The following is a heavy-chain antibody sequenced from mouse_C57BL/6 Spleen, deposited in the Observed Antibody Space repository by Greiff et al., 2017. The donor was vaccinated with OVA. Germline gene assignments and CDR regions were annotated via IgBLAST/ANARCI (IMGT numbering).Heavy chain of an antibody. V-gene: IGHV5-16*01. J-gene: IGHJ4*01. CDR3: ARELGRDYAMDY. Sequence: EVHLVESEGGLVQPGSSMKLSCTASGFTFSDYYMAWVRPVPEKGLEWVANINYDGSSTYYLDSLKSRFIISRDNAKNILYLQMSSLKSEDTATYYCARELGRDYAMDYWGQGTSVTVSS. CDR2: INYDGSST. D-gene: IGHD4-1*01. CDR1: GFTFSDYY.